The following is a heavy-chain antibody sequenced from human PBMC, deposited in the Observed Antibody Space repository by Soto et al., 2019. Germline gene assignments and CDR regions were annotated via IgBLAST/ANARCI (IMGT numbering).Heavy chain of an antibody. CDR1: GGSISSSGYY. D-gene: IGHD3-10*01. CDR2: IYYGGST. J-gene: IGHJ4*02. Sequence: QVQLQESGPGLVKPSQTLSLTCTVSGGSISSSGYYWSWIRQHPGKGLEWIGYIYYGGSTYYNPSLKSRATISVDTAKNQFSRKLSSVTAADTAVYYCTYGSGSPYYFDYWGQGTLVTVSS. V-gene: IGHV4-31*03. CDR3: TYGSGSPYYFDY.